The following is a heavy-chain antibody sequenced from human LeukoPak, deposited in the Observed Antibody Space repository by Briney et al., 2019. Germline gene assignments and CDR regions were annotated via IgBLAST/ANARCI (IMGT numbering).Heavy chain of an antibody. Sequence: GGSLRLSCAASGFTFSSYSMNWVRQAPGKGLEWVAVISDAGSNTDYADSVKGRFTISRDNSKNTSYLQMSSLRDEDTAVYYCAKGGHSSGWPNWLDPWGQGTLVTVSS. CDR2: ISDAGSNT. D-gene: IGHD6-19*01. CDR3: AKGGHSSGWPNWLDP. CDR1: GFTFSSYS. V-gene: IGHV3-30*18. J-gene: IGHJ5*02.